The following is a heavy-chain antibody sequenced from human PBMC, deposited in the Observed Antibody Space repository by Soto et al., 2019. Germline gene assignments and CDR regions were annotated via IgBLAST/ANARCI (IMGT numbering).Heavy chain of an antibody. V-gene: IGHV6-1*01. CDR3: TRDGYSSSYDFDF. CDR2: TYYRSKWYS. J-gene: IGHJ4*02. CDR1: GDSISDSSAA. Sequence: SQTLSLTCAISGDSISDSSAAWNWIRQSPSRGLEWLGRTYYRSKWYSDYAVSVQSRITISPDTSKNQFSLQLSSVTPEDTAVYYCTRDGYSSSYDFDFWGQGTLVTVSS. D-gene: IGHD6-6*01.